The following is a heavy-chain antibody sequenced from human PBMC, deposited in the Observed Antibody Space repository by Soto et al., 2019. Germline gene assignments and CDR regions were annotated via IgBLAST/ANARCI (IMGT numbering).Heavy chain of an antibody. CDR2: ISAYNGNT. CDR1: GYTFTSYG. V-gene: IGHV1-18*04. D-gene: IGHD2-15*01. J-gene: IGHJ4*02. CDR3: ARAPRYCSGGSCYGYYFDY. Sequence: ASVKASCKASGYTFTSYGISWVRQAPGQGLEWMGWISAYNGNTNYAQKLQGRVTMTTDTSTSTAYMELRSLRSDDTAVYYCARAPRYCSGGSCYGYYFDYWGQGPLVTVSS.